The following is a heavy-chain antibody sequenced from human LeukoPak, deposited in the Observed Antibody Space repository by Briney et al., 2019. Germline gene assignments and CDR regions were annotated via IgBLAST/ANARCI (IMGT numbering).Heavy chain of an antibody. CDR3: ASVSVWELATHTGGSFDF. CDR1: GGLINRIEYY. Sequence: SQTLSLTCTVSGGLINRIEYYWGWVRQSPVKGLEWLGHIHHTGTTFYSPHLNNRLSVSVASSKNQFSLTLNFVTAADTAVYYCASVSVWELATHTGGSFDFWGRGILVTVSS. D-gene: IGHD5-24*01. CDR2: IHHTGTT. J-gene: IGHJ4*02. V-gene: IGHV4-30-4*01.